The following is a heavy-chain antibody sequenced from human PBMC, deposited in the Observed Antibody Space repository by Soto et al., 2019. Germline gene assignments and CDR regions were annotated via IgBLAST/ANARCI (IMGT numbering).Heavy chain of an antibody. CDR3: AKNTGGNSYYFDF. J-gene: IGHJ4*02. CDR2: ISSDGSNL. Sequence: QVQLVESGGGVVQPGRSLRLSCAASGFTFSYYGMHWVRQAPGEGLECVALISSDGSNLFYADSVKGRFTISRDNSKNTLYLQMNSLRAEDTAVYYCAKNTGGNSYYFDFWGQGTLVTVSS. CDR1: GFTFSYYG. D-gene: IGHD2-21*01. V-gene: IGHV3-30*18.